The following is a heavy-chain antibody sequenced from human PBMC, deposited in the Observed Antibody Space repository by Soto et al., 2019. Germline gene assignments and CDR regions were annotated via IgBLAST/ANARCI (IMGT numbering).Heavy chain of an antibody. D-gene: IGHD4-17*01. V-gene: IGHV1-69*02. Sequence: QVQLVQSGAEVKKPRSSVKVSCKASGGTFSSYTITWVRQAPGQGLEWMGRIIPILGIANYAQKFQGRVTITADKSTSTAYMELSSLRSEDTAVYYCARGPEEYGDSVWGQGTMVTVSS. CDR3: ARGPEEYGDSV. CDR2: IIPILGIA. J-gene: IGHJ3*01. CDR1: GGTFSSYT.